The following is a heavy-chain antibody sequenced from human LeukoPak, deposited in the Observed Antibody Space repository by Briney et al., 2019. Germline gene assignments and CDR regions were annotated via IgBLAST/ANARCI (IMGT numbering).Heavy chain of an antibody. CDR1: GFTFSSHW. CDR2: IDSFGNTM. Sequence: GGSLRLSCVASGFTFSSHWMHWVRQDPGRGLLWVSRIDSFGNTMGYADFVKGRFIISRDNAKNTLYLEMNSLREEDTAVYYCARNNWGIDYWGRGALVTVSS. CDR3: ARNNWGIDY. V-gene: IGHV3-74*01. D-gene: IGHD7-27*01. J-gene: IGHJ4*02.